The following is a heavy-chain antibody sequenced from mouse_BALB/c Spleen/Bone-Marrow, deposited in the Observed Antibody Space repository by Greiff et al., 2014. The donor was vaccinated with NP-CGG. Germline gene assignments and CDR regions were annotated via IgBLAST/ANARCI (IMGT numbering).Heavy chain of an antibody. J-gene: IGHJ3*01. D-gene: IGHD2-3*01. CDR3: ARRDGYLFAY. CDR1: GFFLTSYG. CDR2: IWSDGST. V-gene: IGHV2-2*02. Sequence: VKLMESGPGLVQPSQSLSITCTVSGFFLTSYGVHWVRQSPGKGLEWLGVIWSDGSTDYNAAFISRLNISKDNSKSQIFFKMNSLQPNDIAIYFCARRDGYLFAYWGQGTLVTVSA.